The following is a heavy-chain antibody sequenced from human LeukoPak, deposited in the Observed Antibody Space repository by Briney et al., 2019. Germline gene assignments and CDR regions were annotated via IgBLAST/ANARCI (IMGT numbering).Heavy chain of an antibody. CDR1: GFTFSDFT. J-gene: IGHJ4*02. V-gene: IGHV3-21*01. CDR2: ISSSTTYI. CDR3: ARERFHGSGAPRYDF. D-gene: IGHD3-10*01. Sequence: PGGSLRLSCAASGFTFSDFTMNWVRQTPGKGLEWVSSISSSTTYIYYTDSVKGRFTISRDNAKNSLYLPMNSLRVEDTALYYCARERFHGSGAPRYDFWGQGTLVTVSS.